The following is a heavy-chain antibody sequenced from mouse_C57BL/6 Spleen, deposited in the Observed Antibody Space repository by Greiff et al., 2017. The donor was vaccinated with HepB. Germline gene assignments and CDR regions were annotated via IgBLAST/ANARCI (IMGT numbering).Heavy chain of an antibody. V-gene: IGHV1-85*01. Sequence: VQLQQSGPELVKPGASVKLSCKASGYTFTSYDINWVKQRPGQGLEWIGWIYPRDGSTKYNEKFKGKATLTVDTSSSTAYMELHSLTSEDSAVYFCERGGYDHAMDYWGQGTSVTVSS. CDR3: ERGGYDHAMDY. D-gene: IGHD2-3*01. CDR1: GYTFTSYD. CDR2: IYPRDGST. J-gene: IGHJ4*01.